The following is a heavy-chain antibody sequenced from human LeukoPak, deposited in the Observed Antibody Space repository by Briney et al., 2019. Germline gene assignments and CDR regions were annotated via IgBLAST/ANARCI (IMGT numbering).Heavy chain of an antibody. CDR2: IYHSGST. V-gene: IGHV4-38-2*02. J-gene: IGHJ5*02. CDR1: GYSISSGYY. D-gene: IGHD6-13*01. Sequence: SETLSLTCTVSGYSISSGYYWGWIRQPPGKGLEWIGSIYHSGSTYYNPSLKSRVTISVDTSKNQFSLKLSSVTAADTAVYYCARGGSSSWYMKHRFEFDPWGQGTLVTVPS. CDR3: ARGGSSSWYMKHRFEFDP.